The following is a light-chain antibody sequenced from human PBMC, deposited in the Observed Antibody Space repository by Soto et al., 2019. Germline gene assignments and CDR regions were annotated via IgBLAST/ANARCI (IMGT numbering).Light chain of an antibody. Sequence: QTVVTQEPSFSVSPGGTVTLTCGLSSGSVSTSYYPSWYQQTPGQAPRTLIYSTNTRSSGVPDRFSGSILGNKAALTITGAQAEDESDYYGVLYMGSGIWVFGGGTKVTVL. CDR1: SGSVSTSYY. CDR3: VLYMGSGIWV. J-gene: IGLJ3*02. CDR2: STN. V-gene: IGLV8-61*01.